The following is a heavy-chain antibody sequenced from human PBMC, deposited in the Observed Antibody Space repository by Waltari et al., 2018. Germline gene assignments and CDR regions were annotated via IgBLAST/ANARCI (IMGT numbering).Heavy chain of an antibody. CDR2: ISGSGGNT. CDR3: ARVDNRSPSYY. J-gene: IGHJ4*02. V-gene: IGHV3-23*01. Sequence: EVLLLESGGGLVQPGGSLRLSCAASGFPFSAYTMSWVRQAPGKGLEWVSGISGSGGNTYYADSGKGRFTISRDNSKNTLYLQMNSLRAEDTAVYYCARVDNRSPSYYWGQGTLVTVSS. CDR1: GFPFSAYT. D-gene: IGHD6-6*01.